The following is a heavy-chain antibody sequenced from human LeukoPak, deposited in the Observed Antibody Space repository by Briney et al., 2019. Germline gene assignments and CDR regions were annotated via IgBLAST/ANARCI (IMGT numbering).Heavy chain of an antibody. J-gene: IGHJ6*02. D-gene: IGHD1-26*01. CDR1: GFTFDDYA. CDR2: INWNGDSK. Sequence: GGSLRLSCAASGFTFDDYAMYWVRQPPGKGLEWVPGINWNGDSKGYADSVKGRFTISRDNAKNSLYLQMNSLRPEDTALYYCAKDMDRGQWELLIVGAVLDVWGHGTTVTVSS. CDR3: AKDMDRGQWELLIVGAVLDV. V-gene: IGHV3-9*01.